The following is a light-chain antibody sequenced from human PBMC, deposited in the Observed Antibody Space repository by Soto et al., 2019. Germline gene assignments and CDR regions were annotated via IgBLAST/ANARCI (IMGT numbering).Light chain of an antibody. V-gene: IGKV3-20*01. Sequence: EIVLTQSPGTLSLSPAERAPLPCRTSQSVSTNYLAWYQQKPGQAPWLLIYGAFKRAGCVPDRCSGSVSGTEFTLTISRLQPEDFEVYYCQQYGSSPRTFGQGTNVEIK. CDR1: QSVSTNY. CDR2: GAF. CDR3: QQYGSSPRT. J-gene: IGKJ1*01.